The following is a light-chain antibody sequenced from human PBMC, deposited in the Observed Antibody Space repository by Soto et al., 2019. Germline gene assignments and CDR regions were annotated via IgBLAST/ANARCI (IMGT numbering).Light chain of an antibody. CDR3: QQSYSTPYT. V-gene: IGKV1-39*01. J-gene: IGKJ2*01. CDR2: AAS. CDR1: QTISSY. Sequence: DIQVTQSPSSLSASVGDRVTITCRASQTISSYLNWYQQKPGKAPKLLIYAASSLQSGVTSRFSGSGSGTDFTLAISSLQPEDFTTYYCQQSYSTPYTFGQRTKVDIK.